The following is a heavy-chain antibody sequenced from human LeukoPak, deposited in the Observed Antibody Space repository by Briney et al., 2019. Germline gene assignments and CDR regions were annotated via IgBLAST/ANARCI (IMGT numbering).Heavy chain of an antibody. D-gene: IGHD7-27*01. Sequence: RPGGSLRLSCAASGFIFDDYGMTWVRQAPGKGLEWVSGINWNGGSAGYADSVKGRFTISRDNAKNSLYLQMNSLRAEDTAVFYCARGLPGEYFDQWGQGILVTVSS. CDR2: INWNGGSA. V-gene: IGHV3-20*04. CDR3: ARGLPGEYFDQ. J-gene: IGHJ4*02. CDR1: GFIFDDYG.